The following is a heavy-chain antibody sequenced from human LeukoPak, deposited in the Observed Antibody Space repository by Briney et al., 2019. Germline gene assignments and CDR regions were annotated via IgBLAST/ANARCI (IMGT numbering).Heavy chain of an antibody. CDR3: SRGTNTMALVWFDP. V-gene: IGHV4-34*01. J-gene: IGHJ5*02. D-gene: IGHD3-10*01. CDR2: INHSGST. CDR1: GGAFSGYY. Sequence: SETLSLTCAVSGGAFSGYYWSWIRQPPGKGLEWIGEINHSGSTNYNPSLKSRVTISVDTSKNQFSLKLSSVTAADTAVYYCSRGTNTMALVWFDPWGQETLVTLSS.